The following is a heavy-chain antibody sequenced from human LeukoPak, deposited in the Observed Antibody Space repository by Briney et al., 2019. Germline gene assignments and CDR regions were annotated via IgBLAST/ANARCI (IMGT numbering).Heavy chain of an antibody. Sequence: GGSLRLSCAASGFPFGSYSMNWVRQAPGKGLELVSHIFGGGGTTTVYADSVKGRFTVSRDDAKNSLYVQMSSLRAEDTAIYYCARDATGSSDYWGQGTLVTVSS. V-gene: IGHV3-48*04. CDR2: IFGGGGTTT. CDR3: ARDATGSSDY. D-gene: IGHD1-26*01. CDR1: GFPFGSYS. J-gene: IGHJ4*02.